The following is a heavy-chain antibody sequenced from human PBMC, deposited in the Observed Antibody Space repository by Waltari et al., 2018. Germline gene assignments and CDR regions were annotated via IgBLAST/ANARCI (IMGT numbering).Heavy chain of an antibody. D-gene: IGHD6-13*01. V-gene: IGHV1-8*01. CDR3: ARAPLHSSSWYRWFDP. J-gene: IGHJ5*02. Sequence: QVQLVQSGAEVKKPGASVKVSCKASGYTFTSYDINWVRPATGQGLEWMGWMNPNSGNTGYAQKFQGRVTMTRNTSISTAYMELSSLRSEDTAVYYCARAPLHSSSWYRWFDPWGQGTLVTVSS. CDR2: MNPNSGNT. CDR1: GYTFTSYD.